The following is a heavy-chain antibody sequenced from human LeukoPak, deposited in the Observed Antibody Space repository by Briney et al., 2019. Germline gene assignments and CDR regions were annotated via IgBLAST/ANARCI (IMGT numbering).Heavy chain of an antibody. J-gene: IGHJ4*02. D-gene: IGHD3-10*01. V-gene: IGHV3-7*03. CDR1: GFTFSSYW. CDR3: AKDRGIISDY. Sequence: GGSLRLSCAASGFTFSSYWMSWVRQAPGKGLEWVANIKQDGSEKYYVDSVKGRFTISRDNSKNTLYLQMNSLRAEDTAVYYCAKDRGIISDYWGQGTLVTVSS. CDR2: IKQDGSEK.